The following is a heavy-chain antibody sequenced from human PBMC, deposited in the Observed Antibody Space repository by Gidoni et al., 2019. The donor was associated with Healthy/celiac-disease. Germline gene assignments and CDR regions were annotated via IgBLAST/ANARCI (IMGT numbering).Heavy chain of an antibody. CDR1: GGSISSYY. CDR3: ARGGDVGGWFDP. D-gene: IGHD2-21*02. J-gene: IGHJ5*02. V-gene: IGHV4-59*01. CDR2: IYYSGST. Sequence: QVQLQESGPGLVKPSETLSLTCTVSGGSISSYYWSWIRQPPGKGLEWIGYIYYSGSTNYNPSLKSRVTISVDTSKNQFSLKLSSVTAADTAVYYCARGGDVGGWFDPWGQGTLVTVSS.